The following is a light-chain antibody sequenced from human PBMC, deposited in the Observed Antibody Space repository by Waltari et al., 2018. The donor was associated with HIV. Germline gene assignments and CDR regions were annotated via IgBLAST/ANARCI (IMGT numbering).Light chain of an antibody. J-gene: IGKJ1*01. CDR3: MHGQQTPV. CDR2: LGF. CDR1: QRLLHQNGQNY. V-gene: IGKV2-28*01. Sequence: DIAMIQSPDSLAVSPGEAASISCRSSQRLLHQNGQNYWDWYIQRQGQAPELLIYLGFRRASGVPDRIAGSGSGTNFILKISRVEPEDVGFYYCMHGQQTPVFGQGTKVEV.